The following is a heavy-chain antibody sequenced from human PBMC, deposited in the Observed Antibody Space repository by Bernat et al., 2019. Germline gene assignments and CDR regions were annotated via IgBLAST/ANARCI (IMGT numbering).Heavy chain of an antibody. D-gene: IGHD3-22*01. V-gene: IGHV3-48*01. CDR2: ISSSSGTM. J-gene: IGHJ4*02. CDR1: GFTFSSYN. CDR3: ARDLTYYDVSGY. Sequence: EVQLVESGGGLVQPGGSLRLSCAASGFTFSSYNMNWVRQAPGKGLEWVSYISSSSGTMYYADSVKGRFTISRDNAKRSLFLQMNSLRAEDTAVYYCARDLTYYDVSGYWGQGTLVTVSS.